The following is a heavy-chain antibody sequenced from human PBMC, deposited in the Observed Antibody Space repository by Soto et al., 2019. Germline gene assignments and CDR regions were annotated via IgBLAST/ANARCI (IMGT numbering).Heavy chain of an antibody. Sequence: QVQLQQWGAGLLKTSETLSLTCAVYGGSFSGYYWSWIRQPPGKGLEWIGEINQSGNTKYNPSLMSSVNXSVDTSKKQFSLKLSSVTAADTAVYYCGSPGHVDYWGQGTLVTVSS. V-gene: IGHV4-34*01. CDR3: GSPGHVDY. J-gene: IGHJ4*02. CDR2: INQSGNT. CDR1: GGSFSGYY.